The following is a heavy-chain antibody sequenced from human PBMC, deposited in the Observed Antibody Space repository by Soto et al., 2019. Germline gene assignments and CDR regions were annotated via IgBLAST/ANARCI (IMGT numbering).Heavy chain of an antibody. CDR1: GYSFTSYW. V-gene: IGHV5-51*01. CDR2: FYPGDSTS. J-gene: IGHJ3*02. Sequence: GESLKISCKGSGYSFTSYWIGWVRQMPGKGLEWMGTFYPGDSTSTYSPSFQGQVTISVDKSISTAYLHLSSLKASDTAMYYCARIIGYCRNNDCSWTFDIWGQGTTVTVSS. D-gene: IGHD2-2*03. CDR3: ARIIGYCRNNDCSWTFDI.